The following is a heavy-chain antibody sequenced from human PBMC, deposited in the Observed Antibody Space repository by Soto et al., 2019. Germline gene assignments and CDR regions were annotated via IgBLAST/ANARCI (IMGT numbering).Heavy chain of an antibody. D-gene: IGHD1-1*01. CDR1: GYTFTTYG. V-gene: IGHV1-18*01. CDR2: ISAHNGNT. CDR3: ARGRYGDY. J-gene: IGHJ4*02. Sequence: QVHLVQSGAEVKKPGASVKVSCKGSGYTFTTYGITWVRQAPGQGLEWMGWISAHNGNTNYAQKLQGRVTVTRDTSTSPAYVELSSLRSDDTAVYYCARGRYGDYWGQGARVTVSS.